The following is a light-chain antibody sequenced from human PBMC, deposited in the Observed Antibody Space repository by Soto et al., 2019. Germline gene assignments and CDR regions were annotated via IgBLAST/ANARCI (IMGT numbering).Light chain of an antibody. Sequence: QPVLTQSSSASASLGSSVKLTCTLSSGHSSYIIAWHQQQPGKAPRYLMKLEGSGSYNKGSEVPDRFSGSSSGADRYLTISNLQFEDEADYYCETWDFNTRVFGGWTKLTVL. CDR3: ETWDFNTRV. V-gene: IGLV4-60*02. CDR2: LEGSGSY. J-gene: IGLJ3*02. CDR1: SGHSSYI.